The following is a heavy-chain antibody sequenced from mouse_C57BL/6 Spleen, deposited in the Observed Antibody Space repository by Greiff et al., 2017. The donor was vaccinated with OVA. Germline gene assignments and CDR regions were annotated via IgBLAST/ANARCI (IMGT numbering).Heavy chain of an antibody. CDR1: GYTFTSYW. J-gene: IGHJ3*01. V-gene: IGHV1-5*01. CDR2: IYPGNSDT. CDR3: TGYDGYSAWFAY. Sequence: EVKLQHSGTVLARPGASVKMSCKTSGYTFTSYWMHWVKQRPGQGLEWIGAIYPGNSDTSYNQKFKGKAKLTAVTSASTAYMELSSLTNEDSAVYYCTGYDGYSAWFAYWGQGTLVTVSA. D-gene: IGHD2-3*01.